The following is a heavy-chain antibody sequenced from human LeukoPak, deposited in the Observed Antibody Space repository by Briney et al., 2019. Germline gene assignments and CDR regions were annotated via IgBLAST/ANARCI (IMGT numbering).Heavy chain of an antibody. D-gene: IGHD5-12*01. CDR3: ARSGSGYNPIDF. Sequence: PGASVKVSCKASGYTFSSSGISWVRQAPGQGLEWRGWISPYNDDTRYEQTLQGRVTMTTDTSTSTVYMELRSLRSDDTAVYYCARSGSGYNPIDFWGQGTRVTVSS. V-gene: IGHV1-18*01. CDR2: ISPYNDDT. CDR1: GYTFSSSG. J-gene: IGHJ4*02.